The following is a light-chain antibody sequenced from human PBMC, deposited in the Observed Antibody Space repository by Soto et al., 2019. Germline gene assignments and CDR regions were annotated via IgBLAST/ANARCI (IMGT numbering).Light chain of an antibody. CDR1: SSDVGSYNL. CDR3: CSYARGSTYV. V-gene: IGLV2-23*01. J-gene: IGLJ1*01. Sequence: QSALTQPASVSGSPGQSITISCTGTSSDVGSYNLVSWYQQHPGKVPQLMIYEGSKRPSGVSNRFSGPKSGNTASLTISGLQAEDEADYYCCSYARGSTYVFGTGTKLTVL. CDR2: EGS.